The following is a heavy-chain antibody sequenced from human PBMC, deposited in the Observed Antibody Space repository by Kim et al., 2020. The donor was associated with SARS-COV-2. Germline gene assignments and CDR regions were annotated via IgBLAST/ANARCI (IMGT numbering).Heavy chain of an antibody. CDR2: INHSGST. Sequence: SETLSLTCAVYGGSFSGYYWSWIRQPPGKGLEWIGEINHSGSTNYNPSLKSRVTISVDTSKNQFSLKLSSVTAADTAVYYCARVEGNWNFVRYYYYGMDVWGQGTTVTVSS. J-gene: IGHJ6*02. CDR1: GGSFSGYY. CDR3: ARVEGNWNFVRYYYYGMDV. V-gene: IGHV4-34*01. D-gene: IGHD1-7*01.